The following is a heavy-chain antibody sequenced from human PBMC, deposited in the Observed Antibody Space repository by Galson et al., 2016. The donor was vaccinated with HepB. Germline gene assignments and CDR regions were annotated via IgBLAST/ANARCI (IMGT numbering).Heavy chain of an antibody. CDR1: GFTFSSYA. J-gene: IGHJ4*02. Sequence: SLRLSCAASGFTFSSYAMSWVRQAPGKGLEWVSAISGSGGSTYYADPVKGRFTISRDNSKNTLYLQMNSLRAEDTAVYYCAKDGRSGYPPSYFAGYYFDYWGQGTLVTVSS. CDR2: ISGSGGST. CDR3: AKDGRSGYPPSYFAGYYFDY. D-gene: IGHD1-26*01. V-gene: IGHV3-23*01.